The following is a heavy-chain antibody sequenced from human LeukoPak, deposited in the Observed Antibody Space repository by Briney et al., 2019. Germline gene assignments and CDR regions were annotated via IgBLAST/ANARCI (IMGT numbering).Heavy chain of an antibody. D-gene: IGHD3-10*01. J-gene: IGHJ4*02. V-gene: IGHV3-30*18. CDR1: GFTFSSYG. CDR2: ISYDGSNK. Sequence: GGSLRLSCAASGFTFSSYGMHWVRQAPGKGLEWVAVISYDGSNKYYADSVKGRFTISRDNAKNSLYLQMNSLRAEDTALYYCAKDIKSVVRGAFDYWGQGTLVTVSS. CDR3: AKDIKSVVRGAFDY.